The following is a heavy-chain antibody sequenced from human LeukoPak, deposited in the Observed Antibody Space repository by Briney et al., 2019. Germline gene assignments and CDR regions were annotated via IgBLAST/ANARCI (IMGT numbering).Heavy chain of an antibody. Sequence: GGSLRLSCAASGFTVSSNYMSWVRQAPGKGLEWVSVIYSGGSTYYADSVKGRFTISRDNSKNTLYLQMNSLRAEDTAVYYCARVRVRGYYYDSSGYFPYYFDYWGQGTLVTVSS. D-gene: IGHD3-22*01. V-gene: IGHV3-66*01. CDR1: GFTVSSNY. CDR3: ARVRVRGYYYDSSGYFPYYFDY. CDR2: IYSGGST. J-gene: IGHJ4*02.